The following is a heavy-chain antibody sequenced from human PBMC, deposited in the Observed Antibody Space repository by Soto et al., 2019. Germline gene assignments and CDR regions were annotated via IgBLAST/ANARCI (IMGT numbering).Heavy chain of an antibody. D-gene: IGHD1-1*01. Sequence: QVQLVGSGGGVVQPGRSLRLSCVASGFTFSSYGMHWVRQAPGKGLEWVALISYDGSNKYYADSVKGRFTISRDNSKNTLYLQMNRLRAEDTAVYYCAKAISWVEGTPYSGMDVWGQGTTVTVSS. CDR3: AKAISWVEGTPYSGMDV. J-gene: IGHJ6*02. V-gene: IGHV3-30*18. CDR1: GFTFSSYG. CDR2: ISYDGSNK.